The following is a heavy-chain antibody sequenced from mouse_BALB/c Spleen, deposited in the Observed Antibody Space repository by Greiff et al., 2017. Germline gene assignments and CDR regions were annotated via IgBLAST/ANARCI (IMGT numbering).Heavy chain of an antibody. V-gene: IGHV5-17*02. D-gene: IGHD1-1*01. CDR1: GFTFSSFG. CDR2: ISSGSSTI. CDR3: ARLNYYGSSPGYFDY. Sequence: EVRVVESGGGLVQPGGSRKLSCAASGFTFSSFGMHWVRQAPEKGLEWVAYISSGSSTIYYADTVKGRFTISRDNPKNTLFLQMTSLRSEDTAMYYCARLNYYGSSPGYFDYWGQGTTLTVSS. J-gene: IGHJ2*01.